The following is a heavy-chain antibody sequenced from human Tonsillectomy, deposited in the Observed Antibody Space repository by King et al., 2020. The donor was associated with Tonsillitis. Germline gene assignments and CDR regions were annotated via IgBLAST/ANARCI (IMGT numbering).Heavy chain of an antibody. D-gene: IGHD2-2*01. J-gene: IGHJ4*02. CDR1: GYTFTNFS. Sequence: VQLVQSGAEVKEPGASVKVSCKASGYTFTNFSVHWVRQTPGQGLEWMGMVNPSGGCTNYAQKFQGRVTMTRDTSTSTVYMELSGLRSEDTAVYYCARGNLYIVVVPADALGLDYLDYWGQGTLVTVSS. V-gene: IGHV1-46*01. CDR3: ARGNLYIVVVPADALGLDYLDY. CDR2: VNPSGGCT.